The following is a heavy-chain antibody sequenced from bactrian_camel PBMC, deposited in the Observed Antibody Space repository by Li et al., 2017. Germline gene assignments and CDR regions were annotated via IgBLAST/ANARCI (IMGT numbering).Heavy chain of an antibody. CDR2: INGYGRMST. V-gene: IGHV3S40*01. Sequence: QLVESGGGLVQPGGSLRVSCAASGFTTSGYGMSWGRQAPGKELEWVASINGYGRMSTYYADSVKGRFTIAKNTLYLQMNSLKPEDTAVYYCAAQQFFGYWGQGTQVTVS. CDR3: AAQQFFGY. CDR1: GFTTSGYG. J-gene: IGHJ6*01.